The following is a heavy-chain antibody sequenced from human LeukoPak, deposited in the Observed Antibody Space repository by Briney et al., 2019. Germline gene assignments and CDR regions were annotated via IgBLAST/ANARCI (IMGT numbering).Heavy chain of an antibody. CDR2: IKSKTDGGTT. V-gene: IGHV3-15*01. CDR3: TTDPPIVGAGSDFDY. Sequence: GGSLRLSCAASGFTFNSYAMQWVRQAPGKGLEWVGRIKSKTDGGTTDYAAPVKGRFTISRDDSKNTLYLQMNGLKTEDTAVYYCTTDPPIVGAGSDFDYWGQGTLVTVSS. CDR1: GFTFNSYA. J-gene: IGHJ4*02. D-gene: IGHD1-26*01.